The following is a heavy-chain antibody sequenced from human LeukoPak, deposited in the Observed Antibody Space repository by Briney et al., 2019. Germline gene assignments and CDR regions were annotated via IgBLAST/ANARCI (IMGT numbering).Heavy chain of an antibody. V-gene: IGHV1-69*06. Sequence: ASVNLSCKASGCTFSSYAISWVRQAPGQGLEWMGGIIPIFGTANYAQKFQGRVTITADKSTSTAYMELSSLRSEDTAVYYCAVDSSGYDAFDIWGQGTMVTVSS. CDR2: IIPIFGTA. J-gene: IGHJ3*02. CDR1: GCTFSSYA. CDR3: AVDSSGYDAFDI. D-gene: IGHD3-22*01.